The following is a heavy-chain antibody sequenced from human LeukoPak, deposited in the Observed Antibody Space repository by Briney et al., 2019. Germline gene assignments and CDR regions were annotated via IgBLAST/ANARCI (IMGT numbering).Heavy chain of an antibody. CDR2: ISSSSSYI. J-gene: IGHJ6*03. CDR3: AKGSGYEHNYYYYYMDV. CDR1: GFTFSSYS. V-gene: IGHV3-21*01. Sequence: GGSLRLSCAASGFTFSSYSMNWVRQAPGKGLEWVSSISSSSSYIYYADSVKGRFTISRDNAKNSLYLQMNSLRAEDTAVYYCAKGSGYEHNYYYYYMDVWGKGTTVTISS. D-gene: IGHD5-12*01.